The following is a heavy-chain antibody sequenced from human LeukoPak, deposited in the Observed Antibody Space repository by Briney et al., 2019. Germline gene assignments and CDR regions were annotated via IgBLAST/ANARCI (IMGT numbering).Heavy chain of an antibody. D-gene: IGHD3-22*01. V-gene: IGHV3-23*01. CDR1: GFTFSSYA. CDR3: ANRAPYYYDSSGYYYAN. J-gene: IGHJ4*02. CDR2: ISGSGGST. Sequence: GGSLRLSCEASGFTFSSYAMSWVRQAPGKGLEWVSAISGSGGSTYYADSVKGRFTISRDNSKNTLYLQMNSLRAEDTAVYYCANRAPYYYDSSGYYYANWGQGTLVTVSS.